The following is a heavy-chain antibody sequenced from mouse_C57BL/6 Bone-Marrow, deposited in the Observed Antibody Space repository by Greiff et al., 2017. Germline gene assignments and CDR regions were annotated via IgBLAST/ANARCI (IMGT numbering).Heavy chain of an antibody. D-gene: IGHD2-3*01. CDR1: GYTFTSYW. CDR2: IHPSDSDT. J-gene: IGHJ4*01. Sequence: QVQLQQPGAELVKPGASVKVSCKASGYTFTSYWMPWVKQRPGQGLEWIGRIHPSDSDTNYNQKFKGKATLTVDKSSSTAYMQRSSLTSDDSAVYYCAVYDGYPYAMDYWGQGTSVTVSS. V-gene: IGHV1-74*01. CDR3: AVYDGYPYAMDY.